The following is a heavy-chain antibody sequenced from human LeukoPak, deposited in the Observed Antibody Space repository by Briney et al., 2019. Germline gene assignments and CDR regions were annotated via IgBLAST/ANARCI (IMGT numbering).Heavy chain of an antibody. J-gene: IGHJ4*02. Sequence: SETLSLTCTVSGGSISSGSYYWSWIRQPAGKGLEWIGPIYTSGSTNYNPSLKSRVTISVDTSKNQFSRKLSPVTAADTAVYYCARVRCDGDFYFDYWGQGTLVTVSS. CDR3: ARVRCDGDFYFDY. V-gene: IGHV4-61*02. CDR1: GGSISSGSYY. D-gene: IGHD4-17*01. CDR2: IYTSGST.